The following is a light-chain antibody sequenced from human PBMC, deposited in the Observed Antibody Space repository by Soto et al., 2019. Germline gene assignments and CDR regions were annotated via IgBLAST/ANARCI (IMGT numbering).Light chain of an antibody. CDR1: SGPSTFS. Sequence: QSVLTQPPSASASLGASVKLTCTLSSGPSTFSIAWHQQQPDQGPRYLMKLNSDGSHNKGDGIPDRFSGSSSGAERYLTISSLQSEDEADYYCQTWGTGTVVFGGGTKLTVL. CDR2: LNSDGSH. V-gene: IGLV4-69*01. J-gene: IGLJ2*01. CDR3: QTWGTGTVV.